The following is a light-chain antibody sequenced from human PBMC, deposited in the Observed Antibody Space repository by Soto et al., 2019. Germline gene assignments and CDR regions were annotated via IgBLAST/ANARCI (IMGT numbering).Light chain of an antibody. J-gene: IGLJ1*01. Sequence: QSVLTQPASVSGSPGQSITISCTGTSSDVGTYNYASWYQQHPGKAPKLMIYEVSNRPPGVSNRFSGSKSGNTASLTISGLQAEDEADYYCNSYTSSTTLVFGTGTKLTVL. V-gene: IGLV2-14*01. CDR1: SSDVGTYNY. CDR2: EVS. CDR3: NSYTSSTTLV.